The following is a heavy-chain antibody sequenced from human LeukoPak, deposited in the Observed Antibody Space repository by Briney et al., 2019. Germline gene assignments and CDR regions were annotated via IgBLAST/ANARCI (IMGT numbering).Heavy chain of an antibody. J-gene: IGHJ4*02. CDR3: ARALGSSWDSSLDS. V-gene: IGHV3-30*04. CDR2: ISYDGSVE. CDR1: GFTFSNYA. D-gene: IGHD6-13*01. Sequence: PWGSLRLSCAASGFTFSNYAMHWVRQAPGKGLEWVALISYDGSVEKNAASVKGRFTISRDNSKNTLYLQMNSLRTEDTAVYYCARALGSSWDSSLDSWGQGTLVPVSS.